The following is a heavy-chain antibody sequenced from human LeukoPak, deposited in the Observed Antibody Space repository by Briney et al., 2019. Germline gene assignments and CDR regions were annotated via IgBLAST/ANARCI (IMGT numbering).Heavy chain of an antibody. V-gene: IGHV3-21*01. D-gene: IGHD2-2*01. Sequence: GGSLRLSCEASGFTFSSYRMNWVRQGPGKGLEWVSSISSSSTYIYYADSVKGRFTISRDNAKNSLYLQMNSLRAEDTAVYYCAHLRSTRLSDYWGQGTLVTVSS. CDR2: ISSSSTYI. CDR3: AHLRSTRLSDY. CDR1: GFTFSSYR. J-gene: IGHJ4*02.